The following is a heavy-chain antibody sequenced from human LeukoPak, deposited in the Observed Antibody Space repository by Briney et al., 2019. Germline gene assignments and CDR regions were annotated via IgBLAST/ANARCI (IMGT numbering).Heavy chain of an antibody. D-gene: IGHD3-10*01. J-gene: IGHJ4*02. CDR3: AKQIYYTSRNQRETSDY. CDR2: TSGGGTST. CDR1: GFAFSTYA. V-gene: IGHV3-23*01. Sequence: PGGSLRLSCAASGFAFSTYAMSWVRQAPGKGLQWVSATSGGGTSTYYADSVRGRFTISRDNSKNTLYLQMNSLRAEDTAVYYCAKQIYYTSRNQRETSDYWGQGTLVTVSS.